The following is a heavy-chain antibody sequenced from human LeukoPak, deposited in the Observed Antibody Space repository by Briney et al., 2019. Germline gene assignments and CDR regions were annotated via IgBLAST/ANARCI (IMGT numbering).Heavy chain of an antibody. Sequence: PSDTLSLTCTVSGGSISSYYWSWIRQPAGKGLEWIGRIYTSGSTNYNPSLKSRVTMSVDTSKNQFSLKLSSVTAADTAVYYCARCDFWSGLYYMDVWGKGTTVTVSS. D-gene: IGHD3-3*01. CDR3: ARCDFWSGLYYMDV. J-gene: IGHJ6*03. CDR1: GGSISSYY. CDR2: IYTSGST. V-gene: IGHV4-4*07.